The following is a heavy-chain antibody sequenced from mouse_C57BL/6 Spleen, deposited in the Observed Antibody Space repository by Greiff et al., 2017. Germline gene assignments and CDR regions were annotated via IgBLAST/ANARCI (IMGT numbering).Heavy chain of an antibody. V-gene: IGHV1-42*01. J-gene: IGHJ3*01. D-gene: IGHD2-4*01. CDR1: GYSFTGYY. Sequence: QLQQSGPELVKPGASVKISCKASGYSFTGYYMNWVKQSPEKSLEWIGEINPSTGGTTYNQKFKAKATLTVDKSSSTAYMQLKSLTSEDSAVYYCARSEGYYDYDGAWFAYWGQGTLVTVSA. CDR2: INPSTGGT. CDR3: ARSEGYYDYDGAWFAY.